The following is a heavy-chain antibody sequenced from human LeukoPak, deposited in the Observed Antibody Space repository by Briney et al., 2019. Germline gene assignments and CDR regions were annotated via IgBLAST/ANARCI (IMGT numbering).Heavy chain of an antibody. CDR2: ISAYNGNT. CDR1: GYTFTSYG. J-gene: IGHJ6*02. Sequence: GASVKVSCKASGYTFTSYGISWVRQAPGQGLEWMGWISAYNGNTNYAQKLQGRVTMTTDTSTSTAYMELRSLRSDDTAVYYCARDSDYYDSSGSPLPYYYYYGMGVWGHGTTVT. D-gene: IGHD3-22*01. V-gene: IGHV1-18*01. CDR3: ARDSDYYDSSGSPLPYYYYYGMGV.